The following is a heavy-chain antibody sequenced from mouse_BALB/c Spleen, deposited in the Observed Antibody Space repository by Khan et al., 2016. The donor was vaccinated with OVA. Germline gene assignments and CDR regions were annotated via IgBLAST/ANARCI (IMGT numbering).Heavy chain of an antibody. Sequence: EVQLVESGGDLVKPGGSLKLSCAASGFTFSTYGMYWVRQTPDKRLEWVATISSGGSYTYYPDSVKGRFTISRDNAKNTLYLQMSSLKSEDIAMYYCTRLAYYYDSEGFAYWGQGTLVTVST. CDR1: GFTFSTYG. J-gene: IGHJ3*01. D-gene: IGHD1-1*01. CDR3: TRLAYYYDSEGFAY. V-gene: IGHV5-6*01. CDR2: ISSGGSYT.